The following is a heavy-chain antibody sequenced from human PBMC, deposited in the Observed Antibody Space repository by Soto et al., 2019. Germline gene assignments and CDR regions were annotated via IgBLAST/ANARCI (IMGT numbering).Heavy chain of an antibody. CDR1: GCSISSSSYF. CDR2: IYYSGST. CDR3: AMTCGGDCYSDY. J-gene: IGHJ4*02. V-gene: IGHV4-39*01. Sequence: SETLSLTCTVSGCSISSSSYFWGWIRQPPGKGLEWIGTIYYSGSTYYNPSLKSRVTISVDTSKNQFSLKLSSVTAADTAMYYCAMTCGGDCYSDYWGQGTLVTVFS. D-gene: IGHD2-21*02.